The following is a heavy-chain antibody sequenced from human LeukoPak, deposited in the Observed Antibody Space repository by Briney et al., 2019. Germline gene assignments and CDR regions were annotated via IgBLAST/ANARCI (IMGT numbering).Heavy chain of an antibody. V-gene: IGHV3-23*01. CDR1: GFIFSKAW. Sequence: GGSLRLSCTASGFIFSKAWMSWVRQAPGKGLEWVSAISGSGGSTYYADSVKGRFTISRDNSKNTLYLQMNSLRAGDTAVYYCAEGSGSYFLYYWGQGTLVTVSS. CDR2: ISGSGGST. CDR3: AEGSGSYFLYY. J-gene: IGHJ4*02. D-gene: IGHD6-19*01.